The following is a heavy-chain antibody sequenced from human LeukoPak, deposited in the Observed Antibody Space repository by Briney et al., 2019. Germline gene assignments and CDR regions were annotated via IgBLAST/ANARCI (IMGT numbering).Heavy chain of an antibody. V-gene: IGHV3-30-3*01. Sequence: GGSLRLSCAASGFTISSYAMHWVRQAPGKGLEWVAVISYDGDNKYADSVKGRFTISRDNSKNTLYLQMNSLRAEDTAVYYCAKDLVPSKWNPLDLAYYYYMDVWGKGTTVTVSS. CDR3: AKDLVPSKWNPLDLAYYYYMDV. J-gene: IGHJ6*03. CDR1: GFTISSYA. D-gene: IGHD1-20*01. CDR2: ISYDGDNK.